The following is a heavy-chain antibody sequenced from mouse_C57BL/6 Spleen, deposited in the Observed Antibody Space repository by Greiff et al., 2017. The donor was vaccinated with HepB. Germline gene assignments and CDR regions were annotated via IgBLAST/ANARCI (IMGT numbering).Heavy chain of an antibody. CDR1: GYSITSGYY. J-gene: IGHJ2*01. Sequence: EVKVEESGPGLVKPSQSLSLTCSVTGYSITSGYYWNWIRQLPGNKLEWMGYISYDGSNNYNPSLKNRTSITRDTSKNQFFLKLNPVTTEDTATYYCARERAYFYGSSLYFDYWGQGTTLTVSS. D-gene: IGHD1-1*01. V-gene: IGHV3-6*01. CDR3: ARERAYFYGSSLYFDY. CDR2: ISYDGSN.